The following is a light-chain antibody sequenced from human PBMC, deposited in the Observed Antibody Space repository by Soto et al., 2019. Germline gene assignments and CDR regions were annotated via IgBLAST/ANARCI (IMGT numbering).Light chain of an antibody. V-gene: IGKV1-5*03. J-gene: IGKJ1*01. CDR2: KAS. CDR1: QSISTW. Sequence: DIQMTQSPSTLSASVGDRVTITCRASQSISTWLAWYQQKPGKAPNLLIYKASSLESGVPSRFSGSGSGTEFTLTISNLQPDDVANYYCHQYYSYSRTFGQGTKVEIK. CDR3: HQYYSYSRT.